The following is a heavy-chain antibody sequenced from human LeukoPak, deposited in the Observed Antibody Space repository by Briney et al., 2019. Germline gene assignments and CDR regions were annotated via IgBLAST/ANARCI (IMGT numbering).Heavy chain of an antibody. J-gene: IGHJ4*02. CDR3: ARDVGEYCSSTSCQYYFDY. CDR1: GGSISSGGYY. V-gene: IGHV4-31*03. Sequence: SETLSLTCTVSGGSISSGGYYWSWIRQHPGKGPEWIGYIYYSGSTYYNPSLKSRVTISVDTSKNQFSLKLSSVTAADTAVYYCARDVGEYCSSTSCQYYFDYWGQGTLVTVSS. D-gene: IGHD2-2*01. CDR2: IYYSGST.